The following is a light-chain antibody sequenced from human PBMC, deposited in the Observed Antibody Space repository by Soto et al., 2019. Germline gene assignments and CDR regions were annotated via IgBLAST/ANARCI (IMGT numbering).Light chain of an antibody. Sequence: QSALTQPASVSGSPGQSITISCTGTSSDVGGYNYVSWYQQHPGKAPKLMIYDVSNRPSGVSNRVSGSKSGNTASLTISGLQAEDEADYYCSSYTSSSTPLYVFGTGTQLTVL. V-gene: IGLV2-14*01. CDR3: SSYTSSSTPLYV. CDR2: DVS. CDR1: SSDVGGYNY. J-gene: IGLJ1*01.